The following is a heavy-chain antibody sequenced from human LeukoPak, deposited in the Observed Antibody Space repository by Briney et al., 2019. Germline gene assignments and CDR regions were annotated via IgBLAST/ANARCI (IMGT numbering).Heavy chain of an antibody. Sequence: GGSLRLSCAASGFTFSSYSMNWVRQAPGKGLEWVSSISSSGSYIYYADSVKGRFTISRDNAKNSLYLQMNSLRAEDTAVYYCARGRYDSSGSYSLFDYWGQGTLVTVSS. CDR2: ISSSGSYI. V-gene: IGHV3-21*01. CDR1: GFTFSSYS. CDR3: ARGRYDSSGSYSLFDY. D-gene: IGHD3-22*01. J-gene: IGHJ4*02.